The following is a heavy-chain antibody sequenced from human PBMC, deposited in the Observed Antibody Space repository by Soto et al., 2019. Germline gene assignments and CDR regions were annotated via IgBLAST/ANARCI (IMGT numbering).Heavy chain of an antibody. CDR3: ASLSAAWFDP. CDR1: GGSVSSGSYY. D-gene: IGHD6-19*01. CDR2: IYHSGST. V-gene: IGHV4-61*01. Sequence: QVQLQESGPGLVKPSETLSLTCTVSGGSVSSGSYYWGWIRQPPGKGLEWIGYIYHSGSTNYNPSLQRRVTISVDTSKNQFSLSLTSVTAADTAVYYCASLSAAWFDPWGQGTLVTVAS. J-gene: IGHJ5*02.